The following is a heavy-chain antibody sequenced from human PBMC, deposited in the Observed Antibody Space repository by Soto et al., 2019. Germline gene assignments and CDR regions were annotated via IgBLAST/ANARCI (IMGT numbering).Heavy chain of an antibody. CDR3: TRIMITFGGVIVNAFDI. J-gene: IGHJ3*02. CDR1: GFTFSNAW. CDR2: IKSKTDGGTT. D-gene: IGHD3-16*02. V-gene: IGHV3-15*01. Sequence: GGSLRLSCAASGFTFSNAWMSWVRQAPGKGLEWVGRIKSKTDGGTTDYAAPVKGRFTISRDDSKNTLYLQMNSLKTEDTAVYYCTRIMITFGGVIVNAFDIWGQGTMVTVSS.